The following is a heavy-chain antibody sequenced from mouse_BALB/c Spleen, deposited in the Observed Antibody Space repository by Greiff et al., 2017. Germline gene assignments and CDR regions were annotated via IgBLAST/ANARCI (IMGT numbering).Heavy chain of an antibody. CDR3: AIEGNYYAMDY. V-gene: IGHV1S56*01. J-gene: IGHJ4*01. Sequence: VQLVESGPELVKPGASVRISCKASGYTFTSYYIHWVKQRPGQGLEWIGWIYPGNVNTKYNEKFKGKATLTADKSSSTAYMQLSSLTSEDSAVYFCAIEGNYYAMDYWGQGTSVTVSS. CDR1: GYTFTSYY. CDR2: IYPGNVNT.